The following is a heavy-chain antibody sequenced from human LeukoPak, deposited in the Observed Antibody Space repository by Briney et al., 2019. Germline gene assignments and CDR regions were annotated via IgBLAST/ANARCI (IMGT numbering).Heavy chain of an antibody. Sequence: GGALRLSCAASGFTFSIYWMHWVRQAPGEGLVWVSRISSEGSSTTYADSVKGRFTISRDNAKDTLYLQMNSLRAEDTAVYYCARGENTYIDYWGQGTLVTVSS. CDR2: ISSEGSST. D-gene: IGHD3-16*01. V-gene: IGHV3-74*01. J-gene: IGHJ4*02. CDR3: ARGENTYIDY. CDR1: GFTFSIYW.